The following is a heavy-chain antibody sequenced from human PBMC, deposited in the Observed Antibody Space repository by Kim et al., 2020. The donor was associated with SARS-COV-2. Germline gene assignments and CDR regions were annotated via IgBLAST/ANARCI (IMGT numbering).Heavy chain of an antibody. CDR1: GESFSGYY. D-gene: IGHD6-13*01. J-gene: IGHJ3*02. CDR2: INHRGST. CDR3: ARGDITAAGAAFDI. Sequence: SETLSLTCAVYGESFSGYYWTWICQPPGKGLEWIGEINHRGSTNYNPSLKSRVTISVDTSKNQFSLKLSSVSAADTAVYYCARGDITAAGAAFDIWGQGTMVNVSS. V-gene: IGHV4-34*01.